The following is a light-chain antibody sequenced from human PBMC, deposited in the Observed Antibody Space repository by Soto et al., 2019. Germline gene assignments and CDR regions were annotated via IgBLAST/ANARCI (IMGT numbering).Light chain of an antibody. CDR2: EVS. J-gene: IGLJ1*01. Sequence: QSALTQPASVSGSPGQSITISCTGTSSDVGDYNYVSWYQQHPGKAPKLMIYEVSDRPSGVSNRFSGSKSGNTASLTISGLQAEDEADYYCSSYTSSSLDVFGTGTKLTVL. CDR3: SSYTSSSLDV. V-gene: IGLV2-14*01. CDR1: SSDVGDYNY.